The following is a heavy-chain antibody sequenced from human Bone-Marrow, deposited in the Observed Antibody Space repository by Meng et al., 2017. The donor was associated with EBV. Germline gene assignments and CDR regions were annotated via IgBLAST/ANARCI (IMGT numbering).Heavy chain of an antibody. V-gene: IGHV4-61*01. Sequence: QVQLQEPGPGLVKPSETLSLTCTVSGASVSGGTYHWSWIRQPPGKELEWIGYIYDGGTTIYNPSLKSRVTILVDASKNQFSLKLSSVTTADTAVYYCAKSRSSTPGIVDDWGQGTLVTVSS. CDR3: AKSRSSTPGIVDD. CDR1: GASVSGGTYH. D-gene: IGHD3-10*01. CDR2: IYDGGTT. J-gene: IGHJ4*02.